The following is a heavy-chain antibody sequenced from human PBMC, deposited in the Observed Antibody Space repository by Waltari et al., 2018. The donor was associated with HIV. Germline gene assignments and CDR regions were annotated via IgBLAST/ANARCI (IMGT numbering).Heavy chain of an antibody. J-gene: IGHJ4*02. V-gene: IGHV3-11*01. D-gene: IGHD3-22*01. CDR3: ARPGQDSSGYYYSGY. CDR1: GFTFSDYY. Sequence: QVQLVESGGGLVKPGGSLRLSCAASGFTFSDYYLSGFRQAPGKGLQWVSYISSSGTTIYYADSMKGRFTISRDNAKNSLYLQMNSLRAEDTAVYYCARPGQDSSGYYYSGYWGQGTLVTVSS. CDR2: ISSSGTTI.